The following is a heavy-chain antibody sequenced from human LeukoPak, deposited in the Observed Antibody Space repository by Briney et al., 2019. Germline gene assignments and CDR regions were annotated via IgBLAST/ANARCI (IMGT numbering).Heavy chain of an antibody. D-gene: IGHD6-19*01. J-gene: IGHJ4*02. V-gene: IGHV3-30*18. CDR1: GFTFSSYG. CDR3: AKDQAYSSGLDY. CDR2: ISHDGSNK. Sequence: GGSLRLSCAASGFTFSSYGMHWVRQAPGKGLEWVAVISHDGSNKYYADSVKGRFTISRDNSKNTLYLQMNSLRAEDTAVYYCAKDQAYSSGLDYWGQGTLVTVSS.